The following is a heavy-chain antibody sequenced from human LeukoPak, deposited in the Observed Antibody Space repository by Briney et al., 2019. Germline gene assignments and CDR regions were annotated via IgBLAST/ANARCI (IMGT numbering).Heavy chain of an antibody. Sequence: PSETLSLTCTVSGGSISSGSYYWSWIRQPAGKGLEWIGRIYTSGSTNYNPSLKSRVTISVDTSKNQFSLKLSSVTAADTAVYYCARGDYYDSTGRNWFDPWGQGTLVTVSS. D-gene: IGHD3-22*01. CDR1: GGSISSGSYY. J-gene: IGHJ5*02. CDR3: ARGDYYDSTGRNWFDP. CDR2: IYTSGST. V-gene: IGHV4-61*02.